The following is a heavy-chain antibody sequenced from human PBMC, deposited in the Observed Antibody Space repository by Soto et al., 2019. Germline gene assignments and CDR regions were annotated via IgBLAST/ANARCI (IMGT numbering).Heavy chain of an antibody. Sequence: SETLSLTCTVSGGSISSGDYYWSWVRQPPGKGLEWIGYIYYSGSTYYNPSLKSRVTISVDTSKNQFSLKLTSVTAAGTAVYYCARETTLNAYFDYWGRGTLVTVSS. D-gene: IGHD4-4*01. V-gene: IGHV4-30-4*01. CDR2: IYYSGST. CDR3: ARETTLNAYFDY. J-gene: IGHJ4*02. CDR1: GGSISSGDYY.